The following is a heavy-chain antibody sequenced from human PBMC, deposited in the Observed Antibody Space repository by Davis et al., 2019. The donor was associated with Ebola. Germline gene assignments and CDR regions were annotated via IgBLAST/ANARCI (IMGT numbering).Heavy chain of an antibody. D-gene: IGHD3-10*01. CDR2: IRQDGSEK. V-gene: IGHV3-7*03. CDR1: GFSFNTYW. J-gene: IGHJ4*02. Sequence: GESLKISCAASGFSFNTYWMTWVRQAPGSGLEWVAIIRQDGSEKKYVDSVKGRFTISRDNSKNTLYLQMNSLRAEDTAVYYCAKITMVQGVIIKTFDYWGQGTLVTVSS. CDR3: AKITMVQGVIIKTFDY.